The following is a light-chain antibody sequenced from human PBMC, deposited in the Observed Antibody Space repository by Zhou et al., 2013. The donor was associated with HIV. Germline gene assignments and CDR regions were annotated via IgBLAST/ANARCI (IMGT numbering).Light chain of an antibody. Sequence: DIQMTQSPSSLSASVGERVTITCRASRSIDNYLNWYRQTPGKAPELLIYRASNLHSGVPSRFSGSRSGTDFTLTISSLQPEDVATYYCQKYNSAPFTFGPGTKVDIK. CDR3: QKYNSAPFT. CDR2: RAS. V-gene: IGKV1-39*01. CDR1: RSIDNY. J-gene: IGKJ3*01.